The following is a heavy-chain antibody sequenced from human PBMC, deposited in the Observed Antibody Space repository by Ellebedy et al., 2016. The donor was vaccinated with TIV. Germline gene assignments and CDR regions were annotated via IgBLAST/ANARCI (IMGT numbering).Heavy chain of an antibody. CDR3: VQIMITYGGVTRTDAFDV. CDR2: IYWDNDD. V-gene: IGHV2-5*04. J-gene: IGHJ3*01. Sequence: SGPTLVXPTETLTLTCTFSGFSLTATGEGVGWVRQPPGKALDWLAIIYWDNDDRYSSSMRSRLRITKDTSRREVALTMTNMDPVDTGTYYCVQIMITYGGVTRTDAFDVWGQGILVTVSS. CDR1: GFSLTATGEG. D-gene: IGHD3-16*01.